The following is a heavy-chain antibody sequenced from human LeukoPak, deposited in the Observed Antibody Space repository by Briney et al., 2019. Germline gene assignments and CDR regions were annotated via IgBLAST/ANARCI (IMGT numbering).Heavy chain of an antibody. J-gene: IGHJ4*02. V-gene: IGHV3-7*01. CDR3: ATGGVRGVLLPVGY. CDR1: GFTFSNYW. D-gene: IGHD3-10*01. Sequence: GGSLRLSWAASGFTFSNYWMSWIRQAPGKGLEWVANIKHDGSAKYYLGSVKGRFTLSRDNAKNSLFLQMNTLRAEDTAMYYCATGGVRGVLLPVGYWGQGTLVTVSS. CDR2: IKHDGSAK.